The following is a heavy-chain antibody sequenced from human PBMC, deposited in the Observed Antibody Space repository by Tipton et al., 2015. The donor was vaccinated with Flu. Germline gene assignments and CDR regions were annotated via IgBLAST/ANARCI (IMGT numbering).Heavy chain of an antibody. J-gene: IGHJ6*02. D-gene: IGHD2-21*01. V-gene: IGHV3-7*01. CDR2: IKQAGGET. Sequence: SLRLSCEASGFTFSLYRMNWVRQAPGRGLEWLANIKQAGGETSYVDSMRGRLAISRDNTRDSLYLQMNNLRVEDTAVYYCARQRGPFHMDVWGQGTPVTVSS. CDR3: ARQRGPFHMDV. CDR1: GFTFSLYR.